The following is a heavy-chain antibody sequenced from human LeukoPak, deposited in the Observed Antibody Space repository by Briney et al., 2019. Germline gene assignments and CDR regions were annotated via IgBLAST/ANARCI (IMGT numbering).Heavy chain of an antibody. CDR2: ISSSSSYI. CDR3: AKGKSWYDAFDI. Sequence: GGSERLSCAASGFTFSSYSMNWLRQAPGKGLEWVSSISSSSSYIYYADSVKGRFTISRDNAKNSLYLQMNSLRAEDTAVYYCAKGKSWYDAFDIWGQGTMVTVSS. V-gene: IGHV3-21*01. J-gene: IGHJ3*02. CDR1: GFTFSSYS. D-gene: IGHD6-13*01.